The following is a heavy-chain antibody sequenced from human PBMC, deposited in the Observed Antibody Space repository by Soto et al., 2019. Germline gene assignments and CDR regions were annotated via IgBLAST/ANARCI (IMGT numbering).Heavy chain of an antibody. CDR1: GTSVSNYY. CDR3: ARGGIQLSYAFDY. CDR2: IYTSGNT. V-gene: IGHV4-4*07. D-gene: IGHD5-18*01. J-gene: IGHJ4*02. Sequence: SETLSLTCSVSGTSVSNYYWSWIRQPAGKGLEHIGRIYTSGNTSYNPSLKSRVTMSMDTSQTQIYLNLTSVTAADTAVYYCARGGIQLSYAFDYWGQGSLVTVSS.